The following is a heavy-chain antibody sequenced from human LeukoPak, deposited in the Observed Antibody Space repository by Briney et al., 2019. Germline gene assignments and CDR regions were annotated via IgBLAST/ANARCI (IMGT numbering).Heavy chain of an antibody. Sequence: PSETLSLTCTVSGGSMSGYYWSWIRQPAGKGLEWIGRIYSGGSTDYNPSLKSRLTMSLDTSKNRFSLKLSSVTAADTAVYYCARVGGYYGSGSFGQLDYWGQGTLVTVSS. CDR3: ARVGGYYGSGSFGQLDY. CDR1: GGSMSGYY. CDR2: IYSGGST. V-gene: IGHV4-4*07. J-gene: IGHJ4*02. D-gene: IGHD3-10*01.